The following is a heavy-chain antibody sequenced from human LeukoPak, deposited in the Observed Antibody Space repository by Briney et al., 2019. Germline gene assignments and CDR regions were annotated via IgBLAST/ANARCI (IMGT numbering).Heavy chain of an antibody. J-gene: IGHJ4*02. CDR1: GFIFSSYW. CDR2: IKQAGREN. Sequence: GGSLRLSCAASGFIFSSYWMTWVRQAPGKGLEWVANIKQAGRENSYVDSVKGRFTISRDSSKNTVYLQMNSLRGEDTAVYYCACHYYGSATPDHWGQGTLVTVSS. D-gene: IGHD3-10*01. V-gene: IGHV3-7*01. CDR3: ACHYYGSATPDH.